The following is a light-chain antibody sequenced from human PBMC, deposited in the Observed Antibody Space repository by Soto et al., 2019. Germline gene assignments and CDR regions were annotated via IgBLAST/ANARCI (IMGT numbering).Light chain of an antibody. J-gene: IGKJ4*01. CDR3: QQYDDWPLT. V-gene: IGKV3-15*01. Sequence: EIVMTQSPVTLSVSPGERATLSCGASQSVSSNLAWYQQKPGQAPKLLLYNPSTRATGIPARFSGSGSGTEFTLTIRSLQSEDFAIYYFQQYDDWPLTFGGGTKVEIK. CDR1: QSVSSN. CDR2: NPS.